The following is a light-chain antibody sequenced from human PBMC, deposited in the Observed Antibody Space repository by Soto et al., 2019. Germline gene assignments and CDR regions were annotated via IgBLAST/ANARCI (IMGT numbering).Light chain of an antibody. CDR2: EVS. CDR3: NSYAGTSNV. V-gene: IGLV2-8*01. CDR1: SSDVGAYKY. J-gene: IGLJ1*01. Sequence: QSALTQPPSASGSPGQSVTISCTGTSSDVGAYKYVSWYQQHPGKAPKLIIYEVSARPSGVPDRFSGSKSGNTASLAVSGLQAEDEAEYYCNSYAGTSNVFGTGTKLTVL.